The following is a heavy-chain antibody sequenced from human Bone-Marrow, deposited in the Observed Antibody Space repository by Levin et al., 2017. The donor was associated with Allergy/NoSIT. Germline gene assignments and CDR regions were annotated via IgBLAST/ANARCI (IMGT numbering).Heavy chain of an antibody. Sequence: GGSLRLSCKASGYSFTNYWIGWVRQVPGKGLEWMGIIYPRDSQTRYSPSLQGQVTFSVDKSINTAYLQWSSLKASDTAIYYCARLQPADDAFDIWGQGTMVTVSS. CDR1: GYSFTNYW. CDR2: IYPRDSQT. V-gene: IGHV5-51*01. CDR3: ARLQPADDAFDI. J-gene: IGHJ3*02.